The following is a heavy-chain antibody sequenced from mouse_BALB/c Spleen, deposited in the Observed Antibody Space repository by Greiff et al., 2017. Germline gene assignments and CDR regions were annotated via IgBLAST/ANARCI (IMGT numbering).Heavy chain of an antibody. CDR2: INPSNGRT. J-gene: IGHJ4*01. CDR3: ARQSYAMDY. CDR1: GYTFTSYW. V-gene: IGHV1S81*02. D-gene: IGHD6-2*01. Sequence: QVQLKQPGAELVKPGASVKLSCKASGYTFTSYWMHWVKQRPGQGLEWIGEINPSNGRTNYNEKFKSKATLTVDKSSSTAYMQLSSLTSEDSAVYYCARQSYAMDYWGQGTSVTVSS.